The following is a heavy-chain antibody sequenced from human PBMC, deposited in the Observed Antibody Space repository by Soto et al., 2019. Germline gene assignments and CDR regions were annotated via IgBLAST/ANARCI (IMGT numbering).Heavy chain of an antibody. CDR1: GGSISSGGYY. D-gene: IGHD6-6*01. CDR3: ARVSAALWFDP. Sequence: SETLSLTCTVSGGSISSGGYYWSWIRQHPGKGLEWIGYIYYSGSTYYNPSLKSRVTISVDTSKNQFSLKLSPVTAADTAVYYCARVSAALWFDPWGQRTLVTVSS. CDR2: IYYSGST. J-gene: IGHJ5*02. V-gene: IGHV4-31*03.